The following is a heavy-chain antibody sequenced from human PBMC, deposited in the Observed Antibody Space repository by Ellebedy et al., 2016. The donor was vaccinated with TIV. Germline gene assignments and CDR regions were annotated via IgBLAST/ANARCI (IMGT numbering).Heavy chain of an antibody. V-gene: IGHV3-7*01. CDR1: GFTFSSYW. CDR3: ARDKLQNAVAGSNFDY. J-gene: IGHJ4*02. Sequence: GGSPRLSXAASGFTFSSYWMSWVRQAPGKGLEWVANIKQDGSEQYYVDSVKGRFTISRVNAKNSLFLQMNSLRAEDTAVYYCARDKLQNAVAGSNFDYWGQGALVTVSS. CDR2: IKQDGSEQ. D-gene: IGHD6-19*01.